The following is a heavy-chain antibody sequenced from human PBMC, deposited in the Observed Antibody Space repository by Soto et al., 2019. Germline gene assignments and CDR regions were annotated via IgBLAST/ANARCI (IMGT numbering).Heavy chain of an antibody. CDR3: ARFSSSGLYYYFGMDV. V-gene: IGHV4-4*02. J-gene: IGHJ6*02. CDR1: GFSIINNNC. Sequence: KPSETLSLTCAVSGFSIINNNCWTLVRHPPGQGLEWVGDIYHTGITNYSPSLKSRVTISVDKSKNQFSLKLTSVTAADTAVYYCARFSSSGLYYYFGMDVWGQGTTVTVSS. D-gene: IGHD6-13*01. CDR2: IYHTGIT.